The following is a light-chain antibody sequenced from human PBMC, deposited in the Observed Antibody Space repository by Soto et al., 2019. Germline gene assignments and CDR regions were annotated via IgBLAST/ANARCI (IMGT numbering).Light chain of an antibody. Sequence: EIVMTQSPATLSVSPAERATLSCRGSQSVSSNLAWYQQKPGQAPRLLIYGASTRATGIPARFSGSGSGTEFSLTISSLQSEDFAVYYCQQYNNWPPWYTFGQGTKLEIK. CDR1: QSVSSN. CDR2: GAS. V-gene: IGKV3-15*01. J-gene: IGKJ2*01. CDR3: QQYNNWPPWYT.